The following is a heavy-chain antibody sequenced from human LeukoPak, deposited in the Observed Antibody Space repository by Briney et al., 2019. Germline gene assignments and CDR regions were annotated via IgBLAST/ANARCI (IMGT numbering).Heavy chain of an antibody. Sequence: GASVKVSCKASGYTFTSYGISWVRQAPGQGLEWMGWISAYNGNTNYAQKLQGRVTMTTDTSMSTAYMELRSLRSDDTAVYYCARKRLEWLSRYYFDYWGQGTLVTVSS. CDR3: ARKRLEWLSRYYFDY. D-gene: IGHD3-3*01. J-gene: IGHJ4*02. V-gene: IGHV1-18*01. CDR2: ISAYNGNT. CDR1: GYTFTSYG.